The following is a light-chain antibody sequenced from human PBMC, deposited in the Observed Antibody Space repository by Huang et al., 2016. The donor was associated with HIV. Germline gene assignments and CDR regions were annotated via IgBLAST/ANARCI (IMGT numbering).Light chain of an antibody. Sequence: IVMTQSPAILSLSPGERATLSCRASQNIGSDLAWYQQTLGQAPRLLMYGASNRATAFPTRFSGSGSVTELTLTISSLQSEDFAIYYCQQYNTWPFTFGGGTRLEIK. V-gene: IGKV3-15*01. CDR3: QQYNTWPFT. CDR1: QNIGSD. J-gene: IGKJ4*01. CDR2: GAS.